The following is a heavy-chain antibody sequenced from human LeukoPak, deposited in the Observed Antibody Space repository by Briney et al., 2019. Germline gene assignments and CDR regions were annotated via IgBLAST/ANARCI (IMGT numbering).Heavy chain of an antibody. CDR1: GGSISSYY. Sequence: PSETLSLTCTVSGGSISSYYWSWIRQPPGKGLEWIGYIYTSGSTNYNPSLKSRVTISVDTSKNQFSLKLSSVTAADTAVYYCARHGLRYFDWLKDENWFDPWGQGTLVTVSS. CDR3: ARHGLRYFDWLKDENWFDP. J-gene: IGHJ5*02. V-gene: IGHV4-4*09. CDR2: IYTSGST. D-gene: IGHD3-9*01.